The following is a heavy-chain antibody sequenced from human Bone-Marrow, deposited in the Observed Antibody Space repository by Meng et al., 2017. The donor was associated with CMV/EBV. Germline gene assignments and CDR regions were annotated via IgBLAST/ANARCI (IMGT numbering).Heavy chain of an antibody. CDR3: ARGEEIQLWFPTVDY. D-gene: IGHD5-18*01. J-gene: IGHJ4*02. V-gene: IGHV1-2*02. CDR1: GYTFTGYY. Sequence: ASVKVSCKASGYTFTGYYMHWVRQAPGQGLEWMGWINPNSGGTNYAKKFQGRVTMTRDTSISTAYMELSRLRSDDTAVYYCARGEEIQLWFPTVDYWGQGTLVTVSS. CDR2: INPNSGGT.